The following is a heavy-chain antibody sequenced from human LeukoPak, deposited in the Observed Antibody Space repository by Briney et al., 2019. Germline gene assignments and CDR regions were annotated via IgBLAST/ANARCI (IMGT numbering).Heavy chain of an antibody. Sequence: AETLSLTCTVSGGSISSYYWSWIRQPPGKGLEWIGYIYYCGSTNYNPSLKGRVTISVDTSKNQFSLKLSSVTAADTAVYYCARGPRGYCSSTSCRSTEYYYYMDVWGKGTTVTVSS. CDR2: IYYCGST. D-gene: IGHD2-2*01. J-gene: IGHJ6*03. CDR1: GGSISSYY. CDR3: ARGPRGYCSSTSCRSTEYYYYMDV. V-gene: IGHV4-59*01.